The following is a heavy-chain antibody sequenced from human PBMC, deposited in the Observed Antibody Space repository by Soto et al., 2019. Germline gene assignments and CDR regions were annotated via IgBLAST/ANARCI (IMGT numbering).Heavy chain of an antibody. D-gene: IGHD6-13*01. CDR1: GDSVSSYTST. V-gene: IGHV6-1*01. Sequence: PSQTLSLTCAISGDSVSSYTSTWNWIRQSPSRSHKWLGRTYYRSKWYNDYAVSVKSRITINPDTSNNQLSLQLNFVTPDDTAFNYFVRLIGSSWLDCWGQGTLVTVSS. J-gene: IGHJ5*01. CDR2: TYYRSKWYN. CDR3: VRLIGSSWLDC.